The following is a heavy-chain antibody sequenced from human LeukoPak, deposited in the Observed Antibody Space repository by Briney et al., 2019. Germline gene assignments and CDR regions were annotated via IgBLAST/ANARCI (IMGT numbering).Heavy chain of an antibody. CDR3: AREGMITFGGVIAALRAFDI. CDR2: IYHGGTN. Sequence: SETLSLTCTVSGDSISSHYWSWMRQPPGKGLEWIAYIYHGGTNNYNPSLKSRVTISSDTSKNQFSLKLSSVTAADTAVYYCAREGMITFGGVIAALRAFDIWGQGTMVTVSS. CDR1: GDSISSHY. D-gene: IGHD3-16*02. J-gene: IGHJ3*02. V-gene: IGHV4-59*11.